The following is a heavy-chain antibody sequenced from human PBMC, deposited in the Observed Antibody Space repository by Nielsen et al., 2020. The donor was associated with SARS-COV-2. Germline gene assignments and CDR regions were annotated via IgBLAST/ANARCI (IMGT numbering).Heavy chain of an antibody. Sequence: GRQAPGKGLEWVAVIWYDGSNKYYADSVKGRFTISRDNAKNSLYLQMNSLRAEDTAVYYCARSVNSSGWYPTYYYYYYGMDVWGQGTTVTVSS. J-gene: IGHJ6*02. CDR3: ARSVNSSGWYPTYYYYYYGMDV. CDR2: IWYDGSNK. D-gene: IGHD6-19*01. V-gene: IGHV3-33*01.